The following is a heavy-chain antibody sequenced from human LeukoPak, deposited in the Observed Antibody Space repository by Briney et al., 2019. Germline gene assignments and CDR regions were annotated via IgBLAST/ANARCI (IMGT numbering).Heavy chain of an antibody. D-gene: IGHD1-7*01. CDR1: GFTFSSYA. CDR2: ISGSGGST. Sequence: GGSLRLSCAASGFTFSSYAMSWVRQAPGKGLEWVSAISGSGGSTYYADSVKGRFTISRDNSKNTLYLQMNSLRAEDTAVYYCAKDWRYNGNYVRGGDYWGQGTLVTVSS. CDR3: AKDWRYNGNYVRGGDY. V-gene: IGHV3-23*01. J-gene: IGHJ4*02.